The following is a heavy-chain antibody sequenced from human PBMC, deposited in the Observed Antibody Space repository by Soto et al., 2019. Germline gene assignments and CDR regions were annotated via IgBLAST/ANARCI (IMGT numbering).Heavy chain of an antibody. CDR2: ISGSGGST. V-gene: IGHV3-23*01. Sequence: PGGSLRLSCAASGFTFSSYAMNWVRQAPGKGLEWVSVISGSGGSTYYADSVTGRFTISRDHSKNTLYLQMNSLRAEDTAVYFCAKDRGVRGALTLGYNWFDPWGPGTLVTVSS. J-gene: IGHJ5*02. D-gene: IGHD3-10*01. CDR1: GFTFSSYA. CDR3: AKDRGVRGALTLGYNWFDP.